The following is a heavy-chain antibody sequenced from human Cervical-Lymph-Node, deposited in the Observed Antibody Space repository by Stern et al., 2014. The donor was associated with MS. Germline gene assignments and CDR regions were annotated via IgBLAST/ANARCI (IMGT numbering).Heavy chain of an antibody. CDR2: IYPYDSDT. Sequence: VKLVQSGAEVKKPGESLKISCKLSGYSLTTYYIALVRQMPGKGLEWMGVIYPYDSDTTYSPSCQGQVTISADKSITTAYLQWSSLRASDTAMYYCARHVQGFDYWGQGTLVTVSS. J-gene: IGHJ4*02. CDR1: GYSLTTYY. V-gene: IGHV5-51*01. CDR3: ARHVQGFDY.